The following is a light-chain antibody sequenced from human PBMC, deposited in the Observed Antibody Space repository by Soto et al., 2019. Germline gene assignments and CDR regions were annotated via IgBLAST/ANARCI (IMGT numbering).Light chain of an antibody. CDR3: ATWDDSLNGFYV. CDR2: TNN. J-gene: IGLJ1*01. V-gene: IGLV1-40*01. CDR1: SSNIGAGYH. Sequence: QSVLTQPPSVSGAPGQRVTISCTGSSSNIGAGYHVHWYQQLPGTAPKLLLYTNNNRPSGVPDRFSGSRSGTSASLAITGLQAEDEADYFCATWDDSLNGFYVFGTGTKVTAL.